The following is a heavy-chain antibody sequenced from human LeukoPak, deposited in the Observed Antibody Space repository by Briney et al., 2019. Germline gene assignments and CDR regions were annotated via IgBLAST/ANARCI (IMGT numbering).Heavy chain of an antibody. CDR3: AKRNTAAGTPTTRH. D-gene: IGHD6-13*01. Sequence: GGSLRLSCAASGFTFSSYAMSWVRQAPGKGLEWVSAISGSGGSTYYADSVKGRFTISRDNSKNTLYLQMNSLRAEDTAVYYCAKRNTAAGTPTTRHWGQGTLVTVSS. CDR2: ISGSGGST. V-gene: IGHV3-23*01. J-gene: IGHJ1*01. CDR1: GFTFSSYA.